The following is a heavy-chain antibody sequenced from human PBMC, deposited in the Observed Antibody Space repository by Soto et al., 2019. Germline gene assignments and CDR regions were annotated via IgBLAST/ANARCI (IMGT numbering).Heavy chain of an antibody. D-gene: IGHD2-2*02. Sequence: EVQLLESGGGLVQPGGSLRLSCAASGFTFSSHAMSWVRQAPGKGLEWVSAISGSGNSTYYADSVKGRFTISRDNSRNTLYLQIYSLRAEDTAVYYCAKGPFCSSTSCYTVGDFAYWDQGTLVTVSS. CDR2: ISGSGNST. V-gene: IGHV3-23*01. CDR1: GFTFSSHA. J-gene: IGHJ4*02. CDR3: AKGPFCSSTSCYTVGDFAY.